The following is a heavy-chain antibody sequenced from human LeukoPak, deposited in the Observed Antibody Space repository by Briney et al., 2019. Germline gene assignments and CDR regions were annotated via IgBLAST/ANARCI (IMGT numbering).Heavy chain of an antibody. CDR1: GYTFTNYG. Sequence: ASAKVSCKASGYTFTNYGISWVRQAPGQGLEWMGWISGYNGNTNYAQKVQGRVTMTTDTSTSTAYMELRNLRSDDTAVYYCARGGDCYSCYFDYWGQGTLVTVSS. V-gene: IGHV1-18*01. D-gene: IGHD2-21*02. CDR2: ISGYNGNT. J-gene: IGHJ4*02. CDR3: ARGGDCYSCYFDY.